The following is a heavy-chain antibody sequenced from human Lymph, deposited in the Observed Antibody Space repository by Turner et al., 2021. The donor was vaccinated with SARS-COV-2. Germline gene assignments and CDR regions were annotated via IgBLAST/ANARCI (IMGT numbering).Heavy chain of an antibody. CDR1: GRTFSSHV. V-gene: IGHV1-69*01. J-gene: IGHJ6*02. CDR3: ARVGSSVVPYYYYGMDV. Sequence: VQLVQSGAEVKQPGSSVKVSCQACGRTFSSHVISWVRQAPGQGLEWRGGIIPMCGTANYAQKFQGRVTITADESTSTAYMELTSLISEDTAVYYCARVGSSVVPYYYYGMDVWGQGTTVTVSS. D-gene: IGHD3-22*01. CDR2: IIPMCGTA.